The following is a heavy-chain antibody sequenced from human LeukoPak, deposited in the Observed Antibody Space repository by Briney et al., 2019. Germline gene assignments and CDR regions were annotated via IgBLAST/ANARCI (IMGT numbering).Heavy chain of an antibody. CDR2: ISSTSAYI. J-gene: IGHJ5*01. V-gene: IGHV3-21*01. Sequence: PGGSLRLSCGGSGFALKSYSLTWVRQAPGKGLEWVSSISSTSAYIHYADSVKGRLTISRDNVDNVVYLEMNGLRAEDTATYYCARVAVSGPTGWFDSWGQGTLVIVSS. CDR3: ARVAVSGPTGWFDS. CDR1: GFALKSYS. D-gene: IGHD2-8*02.